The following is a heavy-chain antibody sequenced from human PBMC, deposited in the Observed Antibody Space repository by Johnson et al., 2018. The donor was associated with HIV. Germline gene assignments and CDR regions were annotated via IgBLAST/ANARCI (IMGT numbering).Heavy chain of an antibody. CDR3: TSMTTGKTPPVGAFDI. J-gene: IGHJ3*02. Sequence: VQLVESGGGLVQPGGSLRLSCAASGFTFSGSAMHWVRQASGKGLEWVGRIRSKANSYATAYAASVTGRFTISRDDSKNTAYLQMNSLKTEDTAVYYCTSMTTGKTPPVGAFDIWGQGTMVTVSS. V-gene: IGHV3-73*01. D-gene: IGHD4-11*01. CDR2: IRSKANSYAT. CDR1: GFTFSGSA.